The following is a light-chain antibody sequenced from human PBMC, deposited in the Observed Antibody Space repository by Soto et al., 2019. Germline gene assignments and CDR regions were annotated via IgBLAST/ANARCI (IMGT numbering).Light chain of an antibody. CDR1: SSNIGGNS. Sequence: QSVMTQPPSVSAAPGQKVTNSCSGSSSNIGGNSVSWYQQLPGTAPKLLIYDDDKRPSGIPDRFSGSKSGTSATLGITGFQTGDEADYYCGSWDSSLSAYVFATGTKVTVL. CDR2: DDD. V-gene: IGLV1-51*01. J-gene: IGLJ1*01. CDR3: GSWDSSLSAYV.